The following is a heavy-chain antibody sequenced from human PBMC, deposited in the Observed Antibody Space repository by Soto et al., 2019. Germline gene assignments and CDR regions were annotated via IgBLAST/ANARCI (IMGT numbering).Heavy chain of an antibody. CDR2: ISYDGSNK. J-gene: IGHJ3*02. CDR1: GFTFSSYA. CDR3: ARESRSLGDSFDI. D-gene: IGHD3-16*01. V-gene: IGHV3-30-3*01. Sequence: QVQLVESGGGVVQPGRSLRLSCAASGFTFSSYAMHWVCQAPGKGLEWVAVISYDGSNKYYADSVKGRFTISRDNSKNTLYLQMNSLRAEDTAVYYCARESRSLGDSFDIWGQGTMVTVSS.